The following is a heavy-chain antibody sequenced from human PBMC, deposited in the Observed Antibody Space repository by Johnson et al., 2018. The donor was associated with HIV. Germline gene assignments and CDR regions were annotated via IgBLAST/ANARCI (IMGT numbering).Heavy chain of an antibody. D-gene: IGHD1-26*01. CDR1: GFTFSKYG. Sequence: QVQLVESGGGVVQPGRSLRLSCAASGFTFSKYGMHWVRQAPGKGLEWVAVISYDGSNKYYADSVKGRFTISRDNSKNTRYLQMNSLGAEDTAVYYCAGEFGPWWEPNAAFDIWGQGTMVTVSS. CDR2: ISYDGSNK. V-gene: IGHV3-30*19. J-gene: IGHJ3*02. CDR3: AGEFGPWWEPNAAFDI.